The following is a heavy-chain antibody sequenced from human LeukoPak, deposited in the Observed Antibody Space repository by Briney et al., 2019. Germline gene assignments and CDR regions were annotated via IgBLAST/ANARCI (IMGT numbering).Heavy chain of an antibody. CDR2: IYVGGSDT. J-gene: IGHJ4*02. V-gene: IGHV5-51*01. CDR3: VRGASEIGTYNILTGYYYDYFDS. Sequence: GESLKISCKGSGNRVSSYWVGWGRQTGGESLGWMGGIYVGGSDTKNSPSFQGQVTISVDESITIAYLQWSSLRASDTAVYYCVRGASEIGTYNILTGYYYDYFDSWGQGTLVTVSS. D-gene: IGHD3-9*01. CDR1: GNRVSSYW.